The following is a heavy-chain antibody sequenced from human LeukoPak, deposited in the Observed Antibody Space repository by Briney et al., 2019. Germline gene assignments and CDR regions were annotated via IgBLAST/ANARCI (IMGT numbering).Heavy chain of an antibody. Sequence: PSETLSLTCNVSGFSITSGYYWSWIRQPPGKGLECIGYIYYTGSTNSNPSLKSRVTISIDTSKSQFSLKLNSVTAPDTAVYYCARLIGLGEVSPYFDFWGQGRLVTVSS. CDR3: ARLIGLGEVSPYFDF. V-gene: IGHV4-61*01. D-gene: IGHD3-16*02. J-gene: IGHJ4*02. CDR2: IYYTGST. CDR1: GFSITSGYY.